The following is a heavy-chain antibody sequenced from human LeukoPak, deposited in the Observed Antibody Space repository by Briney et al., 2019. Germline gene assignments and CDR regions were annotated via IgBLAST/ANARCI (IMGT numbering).Heavy chain of an antibody. J-gene: IGHJ4*02. V-gene: IGHV3-9*01. D-gene: IGHD5-18*01. CDR1: GFTFDDYA. CDR2: ISWNSGSI. CDR3: AKDGGYSYGILDY. Sequence: GRSLRLSCAASGFTFDDYAMHWVRQAPGKGLEWVSGISWNSGSIGYADSVKGRFTISRDNAKNSLYLQINSLRAEDTALYYCAKDGGYSYGILDYWGQGTLVTVSS.